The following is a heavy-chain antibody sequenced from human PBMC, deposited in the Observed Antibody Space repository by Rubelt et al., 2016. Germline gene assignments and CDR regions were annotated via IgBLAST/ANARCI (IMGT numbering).Heavy chain of an antibody. CDR1: GGSFSGYY. D-gene: IGHD6-19*01. V-gene: IGHV4-34*01. CDR3: ARMYSSGWYYDAFDI. Sequence: QVQLQQWGAGLLKPSETLSLTCAVYGGSFSGYYWSWIRQPPGKGLEWIGEINHSGSTNYNPSLKSRVTISVDTSKNQFSLKLCSVTGADTAVYYCARMYSSGWYYDAFDIWGQGTMVTVSS. CDR2: INHSGST. J-gene: IGHJ3*02.